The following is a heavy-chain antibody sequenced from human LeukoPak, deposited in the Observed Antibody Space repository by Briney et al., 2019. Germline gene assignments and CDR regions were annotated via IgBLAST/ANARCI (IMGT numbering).Heavy chain of an antibody. CDR3: ANTGMAVGVDY. Sequence: GGPLRLSCAASGFTFSSYAMSWVRQAPGKGLEWVSAISGSGGSTYYADSVKGRFTISRDNSKNTLYLQMNSLRAEDTAVYYCANTGMAVGVDYWGQGTLVTVSS. CDR1: GFTFSSYA. V-gene: IGHV3-23*01. J-gene: IGHJ4*02. D-gene: IGHD6-19*01. CDR2: ISGSGGST.